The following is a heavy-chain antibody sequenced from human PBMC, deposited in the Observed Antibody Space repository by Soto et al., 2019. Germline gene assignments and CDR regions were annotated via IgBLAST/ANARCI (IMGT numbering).Heavy chain of an antibody. Sequence: PSETLSLTCDVSGVSCSCYYWSWIRQPPGKGLEWIGEINHSGSTNYNPSLKSRVTISVDTSKNQFSLKLSSVTAADTAVYYCARYRGWLLGMNFDYWGQGTLVTVSS. J-gene: IGHJ4*02. CDR3: ARYRGWLLGMNFDY. D-gene: IGHD5-12*01. V-gene: IGHV4-34*01. CDR2: INHSGST. CDR1: GVSCSCYY.